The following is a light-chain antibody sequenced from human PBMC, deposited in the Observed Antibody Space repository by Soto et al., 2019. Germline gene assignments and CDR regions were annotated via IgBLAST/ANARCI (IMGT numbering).Light chain of an antibody. Sequence: QSALTQPPSVSGAPGQTVTISCTGSSSNIGAGCDVHWYRHLPGTAPKLLIYANNNRPAGVPDRFSASKSGTSASLAITGLQADDEADYYCQSFDTSLSGYVFATGTKVTVL. CDR1: SSNIGAGCD. CDR2: ANN. CDR3: QSFDTSLSGYV. V-gene: IGLV1-40*01. J-gene: IGLJ1*01.